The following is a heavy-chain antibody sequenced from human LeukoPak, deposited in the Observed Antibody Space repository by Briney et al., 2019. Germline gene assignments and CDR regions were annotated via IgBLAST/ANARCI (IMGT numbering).Heavy chain of an antibody. Sequence: GGSLRLSCAASGFTFSASWMHWVRQGPGEGLVWVSLISSDGGTTTYADSVKGRFTISRDNAKNTLYLQMNSLRAEDTAVYYCASVVGSGRSIDFWGQGTLVTVSS. J-gene: IGHJ4*02. CDR1: GFTFSASW. V-gene: IGHV3-74*01. CDR2: ISSDGGTT. CDR3: ASVVGSGRSIDF. D-gene: IGHD3-10*01.